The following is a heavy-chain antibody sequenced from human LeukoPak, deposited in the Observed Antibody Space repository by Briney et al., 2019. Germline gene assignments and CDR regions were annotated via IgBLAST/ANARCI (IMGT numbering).Heavy chain of an antibody. J-gene: IGHJ4*02. CDR2: INHSGST. CDR3: TRVYSGSYAY. CDR1: GGSFSGYY. D-gene: IGHD1-26*01. Sequence: SETLSLTCAVYGGSFSGYYWSWIRQPPGKGLEWIGEINHSGSTNYNPSLKSRVTISVGTSKNQFSLKLSSVTAADTAVYYCTRVYSGSYAYWGQGTLVTVSS. V-gene: IGHV4-34*01.